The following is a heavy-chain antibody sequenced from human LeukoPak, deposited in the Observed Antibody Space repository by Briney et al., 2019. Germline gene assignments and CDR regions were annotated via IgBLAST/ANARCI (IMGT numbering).Heavy chain of an antibody. D-gene: IGHD3-10*02. V-gene: IGHV3-48*03. CDR1: GFTFSTYA. Sequence: GGSLRLSCAASGFTFSTYAMNWVRQAPGKGLEWVSYISSSGSTIYYADSVKGRFTISRDNAKNSLYLQMNSLRAEDTAVYYCAELGITMIGGVWGKGTTVTISS. CDR3: AELGITMIGGV. J-gene: IGHJ6*04. CDR2: ISSSGSTI.